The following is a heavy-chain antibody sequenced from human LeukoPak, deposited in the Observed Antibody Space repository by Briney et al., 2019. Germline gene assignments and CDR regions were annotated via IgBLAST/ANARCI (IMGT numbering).Heavy chain of an antibody. V-gene: IGHV3-30*19. CDR3: ARDGSGSYYYYYMDV. Sequence: GGSLRLSCAASGFTFSSYGMHWVRQAPGKGLEWVAVISYDGSNKYYADSVKGRFTISRDNSKNTLYLQMNSLRAEDTAVYYCARDGSGSYYYYYMDVWGKGTTVTVSS. CDR2: ISYDGSNK. J-gene: IGHJ6*03. CDR1: GFTFSSYG. D-gene: IGHD3-10*01.